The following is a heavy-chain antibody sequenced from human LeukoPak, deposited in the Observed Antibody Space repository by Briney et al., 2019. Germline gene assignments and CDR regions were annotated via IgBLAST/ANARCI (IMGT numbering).Heavy chain of an antibody. D-gene: IGHD2-2*01. Sequence: GGSLRLSCAASGFTFSSYWMHWVRQAPGKGLVWVSRINSDASSTSYADSVKGRFTISRDNAKNTVYLQMNNLRAEDTAVYYCVSFYETYWGRGTLVTVSS. CDR1: GFTFSSYW. J-gene: IGHJ4*02. CDR3: VSFYETY. V-gene: IGHV3-74*01. CDR2: INSDASST.